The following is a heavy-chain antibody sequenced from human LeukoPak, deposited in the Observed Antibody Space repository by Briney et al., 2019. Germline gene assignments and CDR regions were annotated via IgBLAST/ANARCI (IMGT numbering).Heavy chain of an antibody. J-gene: IGHJ4*02. V-gene: IGHV3-73*01. D-gene: IGHD3-22*01. CDR3: TPQGDSSGYYSWDY. CDR1: GFTFSGST. Sequence: GGSLRFSCAASGFTFSGSTMHWVRQAPGRGLEWVAHIRSKANSYATAYAASVKGRFTISRDDSKNTAYLQMNSLKTEDTAVYYCTPQGDSSGYYSWDYWGQGTLVTVSS. CDR2: IRSKANSYAT.